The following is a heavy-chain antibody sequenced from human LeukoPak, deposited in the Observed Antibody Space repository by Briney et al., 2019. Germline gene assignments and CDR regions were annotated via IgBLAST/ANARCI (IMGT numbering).Heavy chain of an antibody. J-gene: IGHJ3*01. CDR2: IYTSGST. V-gene: IGHV4-61*02. CDR1: GGSISSGSYY. D-gene: IGHD3-3*01. Sequence: SETLSLTRTVSGGSISSGSYYWSWIRQPAGKGLEWIGRIYTSGSTNYNPSLKSRVTTSVDTSKNQFSLKLSSVTAADTAVYYCASRQYDFWSYFVWGQGTMVTVSS. CDR3: ASRQYDFWSYFV.